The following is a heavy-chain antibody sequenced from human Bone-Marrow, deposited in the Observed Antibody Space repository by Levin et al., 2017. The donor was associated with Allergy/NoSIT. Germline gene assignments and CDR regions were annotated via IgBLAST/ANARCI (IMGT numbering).Heavy chain of an antibody. Sequence: GASVKVSCKASGYTFTSYGISWVRQAPGQGLEWMGWISTYNGNTIQAQKFQGRVTMTTDTSTSTVNMELRSLRSDDTAVYFCARLTYCYRAGCNEADWDFYYMDVWGKGTTLTVSS. J-gene: IGHJ6*03. D-gene: IGHD2-2*01. CDR2: ISTYNGNT. CDR1: GYTFTSYG. CDR3: ARLTYCYRAGCNEADWDFYYMDV. V-gene: IGHV1-18*01.